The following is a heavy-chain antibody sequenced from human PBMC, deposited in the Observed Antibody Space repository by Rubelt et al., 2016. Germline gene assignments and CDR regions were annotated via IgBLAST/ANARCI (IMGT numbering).Heavy chain of an antibody. V-gene: IGHV3-48*04. J-gene: IGHJ4*02. CDR2: ISSSSSTI. CDR1: GFTFSSYS. CDR3: ASGGLTYGSRALGY. Sequence: EVQLVESGGGLVQPGGSLRLSCAASGFTFSSYSMNWVRQAPGKGLEWVSYISSSSSTIYYADSVKGRFTISRDNAKNSLYLQMNSLRAEDTAVYYCASGGLTYGSRALGYWGQGTLVTVSS. D-gene: IGHD4-17*01.